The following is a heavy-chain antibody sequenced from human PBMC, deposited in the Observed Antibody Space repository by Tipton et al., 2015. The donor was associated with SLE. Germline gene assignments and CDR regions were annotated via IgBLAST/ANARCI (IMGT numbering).Heavy chain of an antibody. CDR2: IWYDGSNK. J-gene: IGHJ6*03. V-gene: IGHV3-33*06. Sequence: QLVQSGGGLVQPGGSLRLSCAASGFTFSSYGMHWVRQAPGKGLEWVAVIWYDGSNKYYADSVKGRFTISRDNSKNTLYLQMNSLRAEDTAVYYCAKDRYCSGGSCYYYYMDVWGKGTTVTVSS. CDR3: AKDRYCSGGSCYYYYMDV. CDR1: GFTFSSYG. D-gene: IGHD2-15*01.